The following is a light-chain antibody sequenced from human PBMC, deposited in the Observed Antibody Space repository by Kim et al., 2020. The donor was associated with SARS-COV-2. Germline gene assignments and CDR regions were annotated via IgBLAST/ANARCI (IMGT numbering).Light chain of an antibody. CDR1: SSDIGAYKF. Sequence: QSALTQPPSASASPGESVTITCTGTSSDIGAYKFVSWHQQHPGKAPQLIIYEDNKRPSGVPDRFPGSKSGNTASLTISGLQAEEEADYFCSSYAGSNNLNWLFGGGTQLTVL. CDR2: EDN. CDR3: SSYAGSNNLNWL. V-gene: IGLV2-8*01. J-gene: IGLJ3*02.